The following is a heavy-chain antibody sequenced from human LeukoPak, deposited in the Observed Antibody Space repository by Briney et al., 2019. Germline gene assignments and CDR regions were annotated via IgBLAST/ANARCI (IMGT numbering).Heavy chain of an antibody. CDR2: MSPNNGDA. CDR1: GYTFTSYD. CDR3: ARNPPRTGHFNS. Sequence: ASVKVSCKTSGYTFTSYDINWVRQATGQGLEWLGWMSPNNGDAGYAQKFQGRVTMTRDTSTNTAYMELSALTSEDTAVYYCARNPPRTGHFNSWGQGALVTVSS. V-gene: IGHV1-8*01. J-gene: IGHJ4*02. D-gene: IGHD7-27*01.